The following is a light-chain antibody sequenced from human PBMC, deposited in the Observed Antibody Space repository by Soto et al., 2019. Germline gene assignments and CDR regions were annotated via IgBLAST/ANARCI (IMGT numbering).Light chain of an antibody. Sequence: EIVLTQSPGTLSLSPGERATLSCRASQSVSSSYLAWYQQKPGQAPRLLIYGASSRATGIPDRFSGSGSGTDFTLTISRLEPEDFAVYYCHPYYSSPTTFGGGTKVDIK. CDR3: HPYYSSPTT. V-gene: IGKV3-20*01. J-gene: IGKJ4*01. CDR1: QSVSSSY. CDR2: GAS.